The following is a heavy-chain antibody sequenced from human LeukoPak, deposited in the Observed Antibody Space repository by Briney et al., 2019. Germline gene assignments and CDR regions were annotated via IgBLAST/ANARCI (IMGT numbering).Heavy chain of an antibody. CDR3: ARTWFGELLSYYYMDV. J-gene: IGHJ6*03. V-gene: IGHV1-69*05. Sequence: SVKVSCKASGGTFSSYAISWVRQAPGQELEWMGGIIPIFGTANYAQKFQGRVTITTDESTSTAYMELSSLRSEDTAVYYCARTWFGELLSYYYMDVWGKGTTVTVSS. D-gene: IGHD3-10*01. CDR2: IIPIFGTA. CDR1: GGTFSSYA.